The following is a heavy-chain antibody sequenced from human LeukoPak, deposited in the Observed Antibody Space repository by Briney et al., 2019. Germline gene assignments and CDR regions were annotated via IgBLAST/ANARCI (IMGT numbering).Heavy chain of an antibody. J-gene: IGHJ3*02. D-gene: IGHD4-17*01. CDR2: IYSSGST. V-gene: IGHV4-4*07. Sequence: KPSETLSLTCTVSGGPISSYYWDWIRQPVGKGLEWIGRIYSSGSTNYNPSLKSRVSISMDMSKTHFSLKLTSVTAADTTVYYCARLLNNDNAGDPDTFDMWGPGTMVTVSS. CDR1: GGPISSYY. CDR3: ARLLNNDNAGDPDTFDM.